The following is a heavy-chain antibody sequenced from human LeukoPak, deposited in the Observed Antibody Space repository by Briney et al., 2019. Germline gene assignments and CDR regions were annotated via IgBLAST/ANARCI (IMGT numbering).Heavy chain of an antibody. Sequence: GGSLRLSYAAYGFTFSSYAMSWVRQAPGKGLEWVAAISGSGGSTYYADSVKGRFTISRDNSKNTLYLQMNSLRAEDTAVYYCAKHLNSSSWYPGGYWGQGTLVTVSS. CDR1: GFTFSSYA. V-gene: IGHV3-23*01. D-gene: IGHD6-13*01. CDR3: AKHLNSSSWYPGGY. J-gene: IGHJ4*02. CDR2: ISGSGGST.